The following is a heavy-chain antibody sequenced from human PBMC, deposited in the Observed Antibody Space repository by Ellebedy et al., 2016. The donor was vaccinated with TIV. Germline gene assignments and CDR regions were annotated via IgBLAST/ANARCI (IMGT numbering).Heavy chain of an antibody. CDR2: INTNNGNT. J-gene: IGHJ6*02. Sequence: AASVKVSCKASGYSFGSYGISWVRQAPGQGLAWMGWINTNNGNTNYAEKGQGRVTMTRDSSTNTAYLELRSLRSDDTAVYYCARVKGRMGAVALWYYYYYGMDVWGQGTTVTVSS. D-gene: IGHD6-19*01. CDR3: ARVKGRMGAVALWYYYYYGMDV. V-gene: IGHV1-18*01. CDR1: GYSFGSYG.